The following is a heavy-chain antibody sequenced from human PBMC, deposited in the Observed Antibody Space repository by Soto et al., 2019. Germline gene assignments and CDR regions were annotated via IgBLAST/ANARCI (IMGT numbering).Heavy chain of an antibody. J-gene: IGHJ4*02. D-gene: IGHD2-15*01. Sequence: QVQLQESGPGLVKPSQTLSLTCTVSGGSISSGDYYWSWIRQPPGKGLEWIGYIYYSGSTYYNPPLQSRVTISLDMSRIQSSLQLSSVTAADTAVYYCARCSGGSCPRLDYWGQGTLVTVSS. V-gene: IGHV4-30-4*01. CDR3: ARCSGGSCPRLDY. CDR2: IYYSGST. CDR1: GGSISSGDYY.